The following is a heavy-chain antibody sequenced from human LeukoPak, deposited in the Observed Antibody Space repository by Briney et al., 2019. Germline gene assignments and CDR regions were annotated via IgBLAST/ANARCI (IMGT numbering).Heavy chain of an antibody. V-gene: IGHV4-4*07. D-gene: IGHD3-16*01. CDR2: IYTSGST. Sequence: PSETLSLTCTVSGGSISSYYWSWIRQPAGKGLEWIGRIYTSGSTNYNPSLKSRLTMSIDTSKNQFSLKLNSVTAADTAVYYCAREALGSPRYFDYWGQGALVTVSS. CDR1: GGSISSYY. J-gene: IGHJ4*02. CDR3: AREALGSPRYFDY.